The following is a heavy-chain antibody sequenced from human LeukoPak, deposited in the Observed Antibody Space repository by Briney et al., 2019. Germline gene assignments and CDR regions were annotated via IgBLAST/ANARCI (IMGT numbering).Heavy chain of an antibody. CDR2: IKQDGSEK. V-gene: IGHV3-7*01. CDR1: GVTFSSYW. D-gene: IGHD5-24*01. Sequence: PGGSLRLSCAASGVTFSSYWMSWVRQAPGKGLEWVANIKQDGSEKYYVDSVKGRFTISRDNSKNTVYLQINSLRAEDTAVYYCARKRWLQGAFDYWGQGTLVTVSS. J-gene: IGHJ4*02. CDR3: ARKRWLQGAFDY.